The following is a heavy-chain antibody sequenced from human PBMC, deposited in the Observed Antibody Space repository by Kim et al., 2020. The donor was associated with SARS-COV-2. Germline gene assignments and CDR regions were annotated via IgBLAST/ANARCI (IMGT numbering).Heavy chain of an antibody. V-gene: IGHV3-30-3*01. J-gene: IGHJ4*02. CDR3: ARDEGFFDY. Sequence: GGSLRLSCAASGFTFSSYAMHWVRQAPGKGLEWVAVISYDGSNKYYADSVKGRFTISRDNSKNTLYLQMNSLRAEDTAVYYCARDEGFFDYWGQGTLVTVSS. CDR1: GFTFSSYA. CDR2: ISYDGSNK.